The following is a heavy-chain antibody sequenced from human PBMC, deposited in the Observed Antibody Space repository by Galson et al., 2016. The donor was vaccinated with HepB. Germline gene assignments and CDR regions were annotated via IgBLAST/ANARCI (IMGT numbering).Heavy chain of an antibody. V-gene: IGHV3-30*19. J-gene: IGHJ3*02. CDR3: ARASYQSRFIDAFYI. CDR2: MSFADYAK. Sequence: SLRLPCATSGFSFYSSAMHWVRQAPGKGLEWVASMSFADYAKSYTDSVTGRFPVSRDNSKNTLYLQMNDLRVDDTGLYFCARASYQSRFIDAFYIWGQGTQVTV. D-gene: IGHD3-16*01. CDR1: GFSFYSSA.